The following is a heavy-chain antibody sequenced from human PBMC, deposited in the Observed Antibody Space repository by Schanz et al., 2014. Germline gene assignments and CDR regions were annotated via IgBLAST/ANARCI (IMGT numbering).Heavy chain of an antibody. CDR2: MNESHSTI. CDR3: AGNVVATIGGYYDN. J-gene: IGHJ4*02. D-gene: IGHD5-12*01. V-gene: IGHV3-23*01. CDR1: GFSFSSYA. Sequence: EVQLLESGGGLVEPGGSLRLSCAASGFSFSSYAMGWVRQARGKGLEWVSAMNESHSTIYYADSVRGRFTISRDNAENTLFLQMNSLSAEDTAVYYCAGNVVATIGGYYDNWGQGTLVIVSS.